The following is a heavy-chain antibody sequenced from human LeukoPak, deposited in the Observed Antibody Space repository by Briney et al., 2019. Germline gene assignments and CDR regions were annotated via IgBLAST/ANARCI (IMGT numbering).Heavy chain of an antibody. J-gene: IGHJ4*02. CDR2: IEKDGSEI. CDR1: GFTFSNYW. CDR3: AAGAGWLIDW. Sequence: GGSLRLSCTASGFTFSNYWMNWVRQAPGKGMEWVAIIEKDGSEILYVDSVKGRFTISRDNAKNSLYLQTNSLRAEDTAVYYCAAGAGWLIDWWGQGTLVTVSS. V-gene: IGHV3-7*01. D-gene: IGHD6-19*01.